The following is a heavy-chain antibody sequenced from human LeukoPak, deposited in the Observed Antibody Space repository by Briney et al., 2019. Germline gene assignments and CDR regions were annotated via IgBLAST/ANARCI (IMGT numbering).Heavy chain of an antibody. V-gene: IGHV4-34*01. Sequence: PSETLSLTCTVSGVSTSSYYWSCIRQPPGKGLESIGEINHSGSTNYNPPLKSRVTISVDTSKNQFSLKLSSVTDADTGVYYCAIQSIAAAFHMDVWGKGTTVTISS. CDR3: AIQSIAAAFHMDV. CDR2: INHSGST. D-gene: IGHD6-13*01. J-gene: IGHJ6*03. CDR1: GVSTSSYY.